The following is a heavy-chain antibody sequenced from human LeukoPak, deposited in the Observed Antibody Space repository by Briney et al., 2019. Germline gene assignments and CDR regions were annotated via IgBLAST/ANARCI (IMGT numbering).Heavy chain of an antibody. J-gene: IGHJ4*02. CDR2: FDPEDGET. D-gene: IGHD4-17*01. Sequence: ASVKVSCKVSGYTLTELSMHWVRQAPGKGLEWMGGFDPEDGETIYAQKFQGRVTMTEDTSTDTAYMELSSLRSEDTAVYYCATDLGTTVTTADYWAREPWSPSPQ. CDR3: ATDLGTTVTTADY. V-gene: IGHV1-24*01. CDR1: GYTLTELS.